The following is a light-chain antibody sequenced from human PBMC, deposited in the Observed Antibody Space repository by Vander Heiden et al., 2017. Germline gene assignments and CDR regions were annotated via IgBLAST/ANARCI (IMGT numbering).Light chain of an antibody. CDR2: GAS. CDR1: QSVSSN. CDR3: QQYNNWPPFT. Sequence: EIVMTQSPATLSVSPGERATLSCRASQSVSSNLAWYQQKPGQAPRLLIYGASTRATGIPARFSGSGSGTEFTLTISSLQSEDFAVYYCQQYNNWPPFTFGPGTKEDIK. J-gene: IGKJ3*01. V-gene: IGKV3-15*01.